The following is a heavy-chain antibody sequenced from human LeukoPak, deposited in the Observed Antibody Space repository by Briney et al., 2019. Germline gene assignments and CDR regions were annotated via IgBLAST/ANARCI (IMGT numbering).Heavy chain of an antibody. CDR1: GFTFRSYA. V-gene: IGHV3-23*01. Sequence: GGSLILSCAASGFTFRSYAMSWVRQAPGQGLEWVSIIYASGASTNYADSVRGRFTTFRDNSNNMVYLQMNSLRAEDTAVYYCATGFEQDSWSGHSDWGQGTLVTVSS. CDR2: IYASGAST. CDR3: ATGFEQDSWSGHSD. D-gene: IGHD3-3*01. J-gene: IGHJ4*02.